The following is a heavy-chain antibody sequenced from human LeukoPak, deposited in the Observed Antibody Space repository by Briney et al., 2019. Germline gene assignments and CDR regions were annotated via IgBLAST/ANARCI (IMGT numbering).Heavy chain of an antibody. CDR2: IIPIFGTA. D-gene: IGHD3-10*01. CDR3: ARVGAGQWGFNY. J-gene: IGHJ4*02. Sequence: SVKVSCKASGYTFTSYGISWVRQAPGQGLEWMGGIIPIFGTANYAQKFQGRVTITADKSTSTAYMELSSLRSEDTAVYYCARVGAGQWGFNYWGQGTLVTVSS. V-gene: IGHV1-69*06. CDR1: GYTFTSYG.